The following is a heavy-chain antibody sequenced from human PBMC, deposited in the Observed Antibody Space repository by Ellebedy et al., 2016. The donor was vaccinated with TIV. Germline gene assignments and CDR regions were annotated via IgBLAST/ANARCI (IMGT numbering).Heavy chain of an antibody. CDR1: GFTFSSYS. Sequence: PGGSLRLSCAASGFTFSSYSMNWVRQAPGKGLEWVSYIGNSDTKYYADSVRGRFTISRDKAKKSVYLQMNSLRVEDTGVYYCARDAMKWIFDSWGQGTLVTVSS. D-gene: IGHD2-2*01. CDR3: ARDAMKWIFDS. V-gene: IGHV3-21*05. CDR2: IGNSDTK. J-gene: IGHJ4*02.